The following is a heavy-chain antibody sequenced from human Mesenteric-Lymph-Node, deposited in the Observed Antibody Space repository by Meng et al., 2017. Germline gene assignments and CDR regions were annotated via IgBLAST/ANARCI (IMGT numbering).Heavy chain of an antibody. CDR1: EFAFSTYD. D-gene: IGHD3-10*01. V-gene: IGHV3-48*03. J-gene: IGHJ4*02. CDR2: IRNSGSII. Sequence: GESLKISCAASEFAFSTYDVNWIRQAPGKGLEWVSYIRNSGSIIFYADSVKGRFTISRDNSKNMVYLQMNSLRVEDTAVYYCVRDDGSAPYDFWGQGTLVTVSS. CDR3: VRDDGSAPYDF.